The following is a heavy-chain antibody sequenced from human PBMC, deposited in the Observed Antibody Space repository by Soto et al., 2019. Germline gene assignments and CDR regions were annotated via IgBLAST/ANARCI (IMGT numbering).Heavy chain of an antibody. CDR3: ARDGGYDFWSGYGWFDP. V-gene: IGHV1-18*01. D-gene: IGHD3-3*01. CDR1: GYTFTSYG. J-gene: IGHJ5*02. CDR2: ISAYNGNT. Sequence: ASVKVSCKASGYTFTSYGISWVRQAPGQGLEWMGWISAYNGNTNYAQKLQGRVTMTTDTSTSTAYMELRSLRSDDTAVYYCARDGGYDFWSGYGWFDPWGQGNLVTVSS.